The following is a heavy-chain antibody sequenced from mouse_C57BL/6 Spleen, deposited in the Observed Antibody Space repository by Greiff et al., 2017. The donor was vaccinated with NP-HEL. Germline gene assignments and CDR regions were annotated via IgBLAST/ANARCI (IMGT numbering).Heavy chain of an antibody. CDR3: ARRYYSNFPWFAY. V-gene: IGHV1-50*01. D-gene: IGHD2-5*01. CDR2: IDPSDSYT. CDR1: GYTFTSYW. J-gene: IGHJ3*01. Sequence: QVHVKQPGAELVKPGASVKLSCKASGYTFTSYWMQWVKQRPGQGLEWIGEIDPSDSYTNYNQKFKGKATLTVDTSSSTAYMQLSSLTSEDSAVYYCARRYYSNFPWFAYWGQGTLVTVSA.